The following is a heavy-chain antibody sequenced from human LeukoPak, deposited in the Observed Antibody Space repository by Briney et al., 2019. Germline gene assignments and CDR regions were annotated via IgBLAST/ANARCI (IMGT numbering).Heavy chain of an antibody. D-gene: IGHD2-15*01. CDR1: GYTFTNNG. CDR3: ARDMGYCSGGSCPHNAFDI. J-gene: IGHJ3*02. Sequence: ASVKVSCKASGYTFTNNGISWMRQAPGQGLECMGWISAYNDNTNNAQKFQGRFTMTTDTSTSTAYMELRSLRSDDTAVYYCARDMGYCSGGSCPHNAFDIWGQGTMVTVS. CDR2: ISAYNDNT. V-gene: IGHV1-18*01.